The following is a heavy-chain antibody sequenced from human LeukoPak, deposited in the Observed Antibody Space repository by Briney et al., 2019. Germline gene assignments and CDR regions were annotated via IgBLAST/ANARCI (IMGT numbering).Heavy chain of an antibody. CDR3: ARVYLERLTAGYFDH. Sequence: GGSLRLSYAASGFTFSTYAMNWVRQAPGKGLEWVAVISYDGRQNYYADSGKGRFTISRDNSKNTLYLQMNSLRDEDSAAYYCARVYLERLTAGYFDHWGQGTWVTVSP. V-gene: IGHV3-30*04. J-gene: IGHJ4*02. CDR2: ISYDGRQN. CDR1: GFTFSTYA. D-gene: IGHD2-8*01.